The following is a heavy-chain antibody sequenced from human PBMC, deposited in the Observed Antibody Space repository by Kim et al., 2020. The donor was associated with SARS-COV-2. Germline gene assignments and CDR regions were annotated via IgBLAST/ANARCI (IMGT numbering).Heavy chain of an antibody. D-gene: IGHD1-26*01. CDR1: GFTFNNAW. CDR3: ATGTSVGG. J-gene: IGHJ4*02. Sequence: GGSLRLSCAASGFTFNNAWMSWVRQAPGKGLEWVGRIKSKTDGGTTDYAAPVKGRFTISRDDSKNTVYLQMNSQKSDDTALYYCATGTSVGGWGQGTRVTFSS. V-gene: IGHV3-15*01. CDR2: IKSKTDGGTT.